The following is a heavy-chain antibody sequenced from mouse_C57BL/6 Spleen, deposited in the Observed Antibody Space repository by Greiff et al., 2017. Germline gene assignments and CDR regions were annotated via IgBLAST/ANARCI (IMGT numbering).Heavy chain of an antibody. CDR1: GYTFTDYY. J-gene: IGHJ2*01. CDR3: AREAGTRGNFDY. V-gene: IGHV1-76*01. D-gene: IGHD4-1*01. Sequence: VKLVESGAELVRPGASVKLSCKASGYTFTDYYINWVKQRPGQGLEWIARIYPGSGNTYYNEKFKGKATLTAEKSSSTAYMQLSSLTSEDSAVYFCAREAGTRGNFDYWGQGTTLTVSS. CDR2: IYPGSGNT.